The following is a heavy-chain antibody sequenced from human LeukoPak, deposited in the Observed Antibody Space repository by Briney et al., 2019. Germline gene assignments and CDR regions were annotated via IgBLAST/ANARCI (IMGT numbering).Heavy chain of an antibody. Sequence: SETLSLTCAGYGFTFSGYYWSWIRQAPGKGLEWIGEINHSGSTYYNPSLKSRVTISVDTSKNQFSLKLSSVTAADTDVYYCARGRGYYDSSGYYYRPLFDYWGQGTLVTVSS. CDR1: GFTFSGYY. J-gene: IGHJ4*02. CDR3: ARGRGYYDSSGYYYRPLFDY. CDR2: INHSGST. D-gene: IGHD3-22*01. V-gene: IGHV4-34*01.